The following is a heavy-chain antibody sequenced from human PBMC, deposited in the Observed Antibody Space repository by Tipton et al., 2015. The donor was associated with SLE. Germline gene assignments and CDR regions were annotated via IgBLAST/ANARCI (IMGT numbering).Heavy chain of an antibody. D-gene: IGHD3-22*01. V-gene: IGHV4-34*01. CDR3: VSSGYPGYFDY. Sequence: TLSLTCAVYGGSVSGHYWSWIRQPPGKGLEWIGEINHSGSTNYNPSLKSRVTISVDTSKNQFSLKLSSVTAADTAVYYCVSSGYPGYFDYWGQGTLVTVSS. J-gene: IGHJ4*02. CDR2: INHSGST. CDR1: GGSVSGHY.